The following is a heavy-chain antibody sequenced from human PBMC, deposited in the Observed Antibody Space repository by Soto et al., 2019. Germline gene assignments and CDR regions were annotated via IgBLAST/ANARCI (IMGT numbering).Heavy chain of an antibody. CDR2: ISAYNGNT. D-gene: IGHD3-16*02. V-gene: IGHV1-18*01. CDR1: RYTFTSYG. J-gene: IGHJ6*03. CDR3: GREDYDYIWWSGRYKGPRPYYYMDV. Sequence: ASVKVSCKASRYTFTSYGIRWVRQAPGQGLEWMGWISAYNGNTNYAQKLQGRVTMTTHTSTRTAYMELRRLRSHDTAVSHCGREDYDYIWWSGRYKGPRPYYYMDVRGKGTTVTVSS.